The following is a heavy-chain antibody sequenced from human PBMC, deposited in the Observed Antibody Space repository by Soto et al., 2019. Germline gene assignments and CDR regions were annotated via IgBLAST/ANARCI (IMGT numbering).Heavy chain of an antibody. CDR3: VKQIYDYVWGSYRSRSKEAIDY. CDR1: GFTFSSYA. Sequence: GGSLRLSCAASGFTFSSYAMSWVRQAPGKGLEWVSAISGSGGSTYYADSVKGRFTISRDNSKNTLYLQMNSLRAEDTAVYYCVKQIYDYVWGSYRSRSKEAIDYWGQGTLVTVSS. V-gene: IGHV3-23*01. CDR2: ISGSGGST. J-gene: IGHJ4*02. D-gene: IGHD3-16*02.